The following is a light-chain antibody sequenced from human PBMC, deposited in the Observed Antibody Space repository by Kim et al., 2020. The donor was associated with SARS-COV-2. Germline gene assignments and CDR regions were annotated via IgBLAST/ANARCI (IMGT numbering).Light chain of an antibody. Sequence: GQAVTISGTGTSSAVGGYNYVSWYQQHPGKAPKLMIYEVSKRPSGVPDRFSGSKSGNTASLTVSGLQAEDEADYYCSSYGGSNNYVFGTGTKVTVL. CDR1: SSAVGGYNY. CDR3: SSYGGSNNYV. CDR2: EVS. J-gene: IGLJ1*01. V-gene: IGLV2-8*01.